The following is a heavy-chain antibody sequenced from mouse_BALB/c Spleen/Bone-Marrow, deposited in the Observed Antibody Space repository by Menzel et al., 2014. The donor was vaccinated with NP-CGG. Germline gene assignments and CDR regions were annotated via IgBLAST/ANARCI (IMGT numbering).Heavy chain of an antibody. CDR2: ISNGGGNS. CDR1: GFIFSRYT. J-gene: IGHJ4*01. V-gene: IGHV5-12-2*01. Sequence: EVKLVESGGGLVQPGGSLKLSCAASGFIFSRYTMSWVRQTPEKRLEWVAYISNGGGNSYYPATVKGRFTISRDNVKNFLYLQMSSLKSEDTAMYYCARRGAYGNSFAYAMDYWGQGTSVIVSS. CDR3: ARRGAYGNSFAYAMDY. D-gene: IGHD2-1*01.